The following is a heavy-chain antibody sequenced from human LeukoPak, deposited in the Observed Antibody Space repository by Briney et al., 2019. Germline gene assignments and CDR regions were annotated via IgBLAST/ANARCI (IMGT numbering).Heavy chain of an antibody. Sequence: GGSLRLSCAASGYTFSSYAMHWVRQAPGKGLKWVAVISYDGSNKYYADSVKGRFTISRDNSKNTLYLQMNSLRAEDTAVYYCARGPWIQLWSYHFDYWGQGTLVTVSS. D-gene: IGHD5-18*01. CDR1: GYTFSSYA. CDR3: ARGPWIQLWSYHFDY. J-gene: IGHJ4*02. V-gene: IGHV3-30-3*01. CDR2: ISYDGSNK.